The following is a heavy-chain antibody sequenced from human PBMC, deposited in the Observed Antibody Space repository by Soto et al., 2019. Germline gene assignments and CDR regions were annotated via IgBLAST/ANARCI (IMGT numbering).Heavy chain of an antibody. CDR1: GGSISSGDYY. Sequence: PSETLSLTCTVSGGSISSGDYYWSWIRQPPGKGLEWIGYIYYSGSTYYNPSLKSRVTISVDTSKNQFSLKLSSVTAADTAVYYCASEPYYYDSSGPTGYFDYWGQGTLVTSPQ. D-gene: IGHD3-22*01. J-gene: IGHJ4*02. CDR2: IYYSGST. V-gene: IGHV4-30-4*01. CDR3: ASEPYYYDSSGPTGYFDY.